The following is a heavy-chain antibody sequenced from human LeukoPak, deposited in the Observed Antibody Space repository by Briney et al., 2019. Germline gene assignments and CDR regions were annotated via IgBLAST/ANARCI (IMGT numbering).Heavy chain of an antibody. V-gene: IGHV3-21*01. CDR2: ISSSSSYI. CDR3: AREWDDNDSVNY. J-gene: IGHJ4*02. CDR1: GFTFSSYS. Sequence: PGGSLRLSCAASGFTFSSYSMNWVRQAPGKGLEWVSSISSSSSYIYYADSVKGRFTISRDNAKNSLYLQMYSLRAEDTAVYYCAREWDDNDSVNYWGQGTLVTVSS. D-gene: IGHD1-26*01.